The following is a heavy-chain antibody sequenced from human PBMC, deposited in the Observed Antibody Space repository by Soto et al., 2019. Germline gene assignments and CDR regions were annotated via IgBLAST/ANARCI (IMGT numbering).Heavy chain of an antibody. J-gene: IGHJ4*02. CDR1: GFSVSSSY. V-gene: IGHV3-53*01. Sequence: EVHLVESGGGLIQPGGSLRLSCAASGFSVSSSYLSWVRQAPGKGLEWVSIIYAAGTTYYADAVKGRFTISRNDSKNTLYLQMNRRRVEDTAVYYCARDSISFGPGVNDYWGQGTMVSVS. D-gene: IGHD5-18*01. CDR3: ARDSISFGPGVNDY. CDR2: IYAAGTT.